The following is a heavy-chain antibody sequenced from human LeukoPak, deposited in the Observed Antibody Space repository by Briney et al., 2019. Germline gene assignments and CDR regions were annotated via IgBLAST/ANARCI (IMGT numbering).Heavy chain of an antibody. CDR2: MYTSGNR. CDR1: GGSISSGGYY. Sequence: TSETLSLTCTVSGGSISSGGYYWSWIRQPAGKGLEWIGRMYTSGNRNYNPSLKSRATISVDTSKNQFSLKLSSVTAADTAVYYCARGRGYSYGRVPNWFDPWGQGTLVTVSS. V-gene: IGHV4-61*02. CDR3: ARGRGYSYGRVPNWFDP. D-gene: IGHD5-18*01. J-gene: IGHJ5*02.